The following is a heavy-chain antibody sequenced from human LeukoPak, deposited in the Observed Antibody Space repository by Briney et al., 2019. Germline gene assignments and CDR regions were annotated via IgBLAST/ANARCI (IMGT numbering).Heavy chain of an antibody. D-gene: IGHD2-15*01. CDR2: FSAYNGNT. CDR1: GYTFTSYG. Sequence: ASVKVSCKASGYTFTSYGISWVRQAPGQGLEWMGWFSAYNGNTNYAQKLQGRVTMTTDTSTSTAYMELRSLRSDDTAVYYCARAHYCSGGSCYYYYYGMDVWGQGTTVTVSS. CDR3: ARAHYCSGGSCYYYYYGMDV. J-gene: IGHJ6*02. V-gene: IGHV1-18*01.